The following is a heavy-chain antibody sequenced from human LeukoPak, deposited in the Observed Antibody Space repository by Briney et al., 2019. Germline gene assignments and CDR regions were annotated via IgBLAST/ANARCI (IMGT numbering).Heavy chain of an antibody. V-gene: IGHV3-7*01. CDR2: IKQDGSEK. Sequence: PGGSLRLSCAASGFTFSSYWMSWVRQAPGKGLEWVANIKQDGSEKYYVDSVKGRFTISRDNAKNSLYLQMNSLRAEDTAVYYCARGLGTPGNYYYYYYMDVWGKGTTVTVSS. CDR3: ARGLGTPGNYYYYYYMDV. J-gene: IGHJ6*03. CDR1: GFTFSSYW. D-gene: IGHD6-13*01.